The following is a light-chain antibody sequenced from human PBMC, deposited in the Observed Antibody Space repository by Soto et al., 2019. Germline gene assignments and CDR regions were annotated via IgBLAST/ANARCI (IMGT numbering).Light chain of an antibody. J-gene: IGKJ1*01. CDR2: GAS. V-gene: IGKV3-20*01. Sequence: ESVLTRSPGTLSLSPGERATLSCRASQSVSSNYLAWYQQKPGQAPRLLIHGASTRASGIPDRFSGSGSGTDFTLTISRLEPEDSAVYYCQQYGSSPTWTFGQGTKVDSK. CDR3: QQYGSSPTWT. CDR1: QSVSSNY.